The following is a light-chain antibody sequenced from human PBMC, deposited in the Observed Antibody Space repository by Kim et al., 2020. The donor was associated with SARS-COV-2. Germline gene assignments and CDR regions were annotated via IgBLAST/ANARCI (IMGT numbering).Light chain of an antibody. CDR3: HHVSDWPLT. J-gene: IGKJ4*01. CDR1: QSVSTY. Sequence: EIVLTQSPATLSLSPGERATLSCRASQSVSTYLAWYQQKPGQAPRLLIYDASNRATGIPARFSGSGSGTDFTLTISSLEPEDFAVYYCHHVSDWPLTFGEGTKLEI. CDR2: DAS. V-gene: IGKV3-11*01.